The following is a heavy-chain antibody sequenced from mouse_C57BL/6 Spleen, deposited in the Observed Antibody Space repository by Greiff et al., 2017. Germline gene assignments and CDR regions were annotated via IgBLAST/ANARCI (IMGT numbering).Heavy chain of an antibody. CDR2: ISSGSSTI. CDR3: ERLGGYDGYYGAMDY. Sequence: EVQLVESGAGLVKPGGSLKLSCAASGFTFSDSGMHWVRQAPEKGLEWVAYISSGSSTIYYADTVKGRFTISRDNATNTLYLQMTSLRSEDTGRYYCERLGGYDGYYGAMDYWGQGTSVTVSS. V-gene: IGHV5-17*01. D-gene: IGHD2-3*01. J-gene: IGHJ4*01. CDR1: GFTFSDSG.